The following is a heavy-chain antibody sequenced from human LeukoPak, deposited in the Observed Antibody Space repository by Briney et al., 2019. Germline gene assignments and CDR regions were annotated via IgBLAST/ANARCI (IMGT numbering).Heavy chain of an antibody. CDR2: VTPVFGTA. Sequence: SVKVSCKASGGTFSNYAITWVRQAPGQGLEWMGGVTPVFGTAIYAQQFRGRLTITADRFTSTAYMELSSLRSGDTAVYFCAADVAYNYGWAHDYWGQGTRVTVSS. D-gene: IGHD3-10*01. CDR3: AADVAYNYGWAHDY. V-gene: IGHV1-69*06. CDR1: GGTFSNYA. J-gene: IGHJ4*02.